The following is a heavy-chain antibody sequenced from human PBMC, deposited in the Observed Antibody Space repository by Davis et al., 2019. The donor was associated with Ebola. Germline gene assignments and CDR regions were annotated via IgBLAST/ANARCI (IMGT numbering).Heavy chain of an antibody. CDR2: IYYSGST. J-gene: IGHJ6*02. CDR3: ARVVVVAARGFRDYYYYGMDV. CDR1: GGSISSSSYY. V-gene: IGHV4-39*07. D-gene: IGHD2-15*01. Sequence: MPSETLSLTCTVSGGSISSSSYYWGWIRQPPGKGLEWIGSIYYSGSTYYNPSLKSRVTISVDTSKNQFSLKLSSVTAADTAVYYCARVVVVAARGFRDYYYYGMDVWGQGTTVTVSS.